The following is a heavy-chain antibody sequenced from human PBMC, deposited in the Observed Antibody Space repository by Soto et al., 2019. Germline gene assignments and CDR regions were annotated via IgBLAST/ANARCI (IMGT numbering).Heavy chain of an antibody. V-gene: IGHV4-4*08. D-gene: IGHD3-22*01. CDR3: ARXXRXKVYDTPYDAFDL. J-gene: IGHJ3*01. CDR1: GGSISGSS. Sequence: QVQLQESGPGLVRPSETLSLTCTVSGGSISGSSWSWIRQSPGKGLEWIAFISDSGSSNYKPSLRNRVTISIDTSKNQFFLRXTXXXXAXXAXYFCARXXRXKVYDTPYDAFDLWGRGTVVTVSS. CDR2: ISDSGSS.